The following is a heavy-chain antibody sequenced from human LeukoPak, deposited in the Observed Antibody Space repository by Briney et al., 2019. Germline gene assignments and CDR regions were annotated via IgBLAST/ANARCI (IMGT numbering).Heavy chain of an antibody. Sequence: SGPTLVNPTQTLTLTCTFSGFSLSTSGVGVGWIRQPPGKALEWLALIYWNDDKRYSPSLKSRLTITKDTSKNQVVLTMTNMDPVDTATYYCAHSYSSSWPYYYYYGMDVWGQGTTVTVSS. D-gene: IGHD6-13*01. J-gene: IGHJ6*02. CDR1: GFSLSTSGVG. CDR3: AHSYSSSWPYYYYYGMDV. CDR2: IYWNDDK. V-gene: IGHV2-5*01.